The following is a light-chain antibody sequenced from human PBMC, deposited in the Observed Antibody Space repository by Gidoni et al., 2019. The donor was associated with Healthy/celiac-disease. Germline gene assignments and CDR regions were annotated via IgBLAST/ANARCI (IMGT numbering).Light chain of an antibody. CDR3: QQYNNWPTWT. Sequence: DIVMTQSPATLSVSPGERATLTCRASQSVSSNLAWYQQKPGQAPRLLIYDASTRATSIPARFSSSGSGAEFILTISSLQYEDFAVYYYQQYNNWPTWTFGQGTKVEIK. CDR1: QSVSSN. V-gene: IGKV3-15*01. CDR2: DAS. J-gene: IGKJ1*01.